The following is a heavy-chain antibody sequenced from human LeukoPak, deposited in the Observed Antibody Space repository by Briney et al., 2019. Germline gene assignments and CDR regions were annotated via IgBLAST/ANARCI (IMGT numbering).Heavy chain of an antibody. Sequence: SETLSLTCTVSGFSISSGGYYWSWIRQHPGKGLEWIGYIYYSGSTYYNPSLKSRVTISVDTSKNQFSLKLSSVTAADTAVYYCARDGSGWSQFDYWGQGTLVTVSS. D-gene: IGHD6-19*01. J-gene: IGHJ4*02. V-gene: IGHV4-31*03. CDR1: GFSISSGGYY. CDR2: IYYSGST. CDR3: ARDGSGWSQFDY.